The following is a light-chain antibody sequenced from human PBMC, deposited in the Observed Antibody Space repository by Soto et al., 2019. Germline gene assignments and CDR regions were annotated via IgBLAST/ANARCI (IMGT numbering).Light chain of an antibody. CDR1: SGSIASNY. CDR3: QSYDSSNQV. Sequence: NFMLTQPHSVSESPGKTVTISCTRSSGSIASNYVQWYQQRPGSSPTTVIYEDNQRPSGVPARFSGSIDSSSNAASLTISGLKNDDEADYYCQSYDSSNQVFGGGTKLTVL. CDR2: EDN. J-gene: IGLJ2*01. V-gene: IGLV6-57*01.